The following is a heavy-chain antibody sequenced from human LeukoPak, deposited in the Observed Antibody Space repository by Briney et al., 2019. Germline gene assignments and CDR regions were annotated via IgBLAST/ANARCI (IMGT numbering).Heavy chain of an antibody. CDR2: INHSGST. J-gene: IGHJ5*01. Sequence: SETLSLTCAVYGGSFSGYYWSWIRQPPGKGLEWVGEINHSGSTNYNPFLKSRVTISVDTSKNQFSLKLSSVTAADTAVYYCARRAGLLWFGGSPGRFDSWGQGTLVTVSS. V-gene: IGHV4-34*01. CDR1: GGSFSGYY. CDR3: ARRAGLLWFGGSPGRFDS. D-gene: IGHD3-10*01.